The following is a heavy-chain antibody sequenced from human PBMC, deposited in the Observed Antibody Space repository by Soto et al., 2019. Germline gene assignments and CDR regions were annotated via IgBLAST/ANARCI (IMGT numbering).Heavy chain of an antibody. V-gene: IGHV1-2*04. CDR1: GYTFTGYY. J-gene: IGHJ3*02. CDR2: INPNSGGT. CDR3: VRGGGGDSLDAFDI. Sequence: SVKVSCKASGYTFTGYYMHWVRQAPGQGLEWMGWINPNSGGTNYAQKFQGWVTMTRDTSISTAYMELSRLRSDDTAVYYCVRGGGGDSLDAFDIWGQGTMVTVSS. D-gene: IGHD2-21*02.